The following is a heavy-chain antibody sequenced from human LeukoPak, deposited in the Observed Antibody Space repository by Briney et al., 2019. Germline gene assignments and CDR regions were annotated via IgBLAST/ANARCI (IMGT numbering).Heavy chain of an antibody. CDR2: IYYSGST. D-gene: IGHD3-10*01. J-gene: IGHJ1*01. CDR1: GGSINDYY. V-gene: IGHV4-59*01. CDR3: ARGYYDSGTYSGYFQH. Sequence: SETLSLTCTVSGGSINDYYWNWIRQPPGKGLEWIGYIYYSGSTNYNPSLKSRVAISVDTSKTRFSLRLSSVTAADTAVYYCARGYYDSGTYSGYFQHWGQGTLVTVSS.